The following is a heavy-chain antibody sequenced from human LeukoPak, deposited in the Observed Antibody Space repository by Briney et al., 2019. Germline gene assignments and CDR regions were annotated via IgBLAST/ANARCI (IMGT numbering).Heavy chain of an antibody. Sequence: ASVKVSCKASGYTFTSCGISWVRQAPGQGLEWMGWISAYNGNTNYSQKLQGIVTMTTDTSTSTAYMELRRLRSDDTAVYYCARVAVAGSAPGFDPWGQGTLVTVSS. J-gene: IGHJ5*02. CDR3: ARVAVAGSAPGFDP. CDR1: GYTFTSCG. D-gene: IGHD6-19*01. V-gene: IGHV1-18*04. CDR2: ISAYNGNT.